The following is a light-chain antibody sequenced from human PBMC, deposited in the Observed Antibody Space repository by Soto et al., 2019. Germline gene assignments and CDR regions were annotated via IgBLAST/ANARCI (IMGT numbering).Light chain of an antibody. CDR1: QTVSRMY. Sequence: IVLSPSPYTLSLSPGERATLXCRASQTVSRMYLSWFQQKPGQAPRLLIYDASNRATGIPARFSGSGSGTDFTLTISSLEPDDFAVYYCQQRRNWLTVGGGTKVDI. CDR3: QQRRNWLT. J-gene: IGKJ4*01. V-gene: IGKV3-11*01. CDR2: DAS.